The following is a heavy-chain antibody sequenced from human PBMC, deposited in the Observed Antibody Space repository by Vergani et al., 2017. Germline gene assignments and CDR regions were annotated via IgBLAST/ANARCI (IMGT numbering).Heavy chain of an antibody. D-gene: IGHD1-7*01. V-gene: IGHV2-5*04. CDR3: VYRKTECGTTGCFYPFYYYCYMEV. Sequence: QITLKESGPTLVKPTQTLTLTCTFSGFSLNTRGVSVAWIRQPPGKALDWPALIYWNDDQHYSPSLNNRVTITKDTSKNQVVLTMTNMDYVDTGNYYCVYRKTECGTTGCFYPFYYYCYMEVWGKGTTVTVSS. J-gene: IGHJ6*03. CDR2: IYWNDDQ. CDR1: GFSLNTRGVS.